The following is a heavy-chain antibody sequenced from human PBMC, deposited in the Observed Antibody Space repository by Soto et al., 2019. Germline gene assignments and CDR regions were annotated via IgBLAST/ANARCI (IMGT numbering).Heavy chain of an antibody. CDR2: VNPSGGHT. Sequence: QVQLMQSGAEVKKPGASVKVSCKASGDTFTDYYIHWVRQAPGQGLEWMGTVNPSGGHTTYAQHCRCRVPMTRDTSTSTLYMERTSLTSDATAIYYCARGGHVVVVTAALDYWGQGTLVTVSS. CDR3: ARGGHVVVVTAALDY. CDR1: GDTFTDYY. J-gene: IGHJ4*02. V-gene: IGHV1-46*01. D-gene: IGHD2-21*02.